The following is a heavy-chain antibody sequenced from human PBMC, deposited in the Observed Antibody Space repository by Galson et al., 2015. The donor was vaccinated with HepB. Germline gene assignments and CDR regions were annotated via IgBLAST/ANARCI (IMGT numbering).Heavy chain of an antibody. CDR2: ISYDGSNK. CDR1: GFTFSSYA. Sequence: SLRLSCAASGFTFSSYAMHWVRQAPGKGLEWVAVISYDGSNKYYADSVKGRFTISRDNSKNTLYLQMNSLRAEDTAVYYCARDGPTYYYDSSGYSDYWGQGTLVTVSS. CDR3: ARDGPTYYYDSSGYSDY. V-gene: IGHV3-30-3*01. D-gene: IGHD3-22*01. J-gene: IGHJ4*02.